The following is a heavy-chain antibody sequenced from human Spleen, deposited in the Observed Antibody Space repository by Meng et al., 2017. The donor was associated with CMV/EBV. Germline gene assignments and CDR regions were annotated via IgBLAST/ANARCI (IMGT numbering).Heavy chain of an antibody. V-gene: IGHV1-18*01. J-gene: IGHJ5*02. CDR1: GYTFTSYG. Sequence: GESLKISCKASGYTFTSYGISWVRQAPGQGLEWMGWISAYNGNTNYAQKLQGRVTMTTDTSTSTAYMELRSLRSDDTAVYYCARGNGNYDFWSGYDRQYNWFDPWGQGTLVTVSS. D-gene: IGHD3-3*01. CDR3: ARGNGNYDFWSGYDRQYNWFDP. CDR2: ISAYNGNT.